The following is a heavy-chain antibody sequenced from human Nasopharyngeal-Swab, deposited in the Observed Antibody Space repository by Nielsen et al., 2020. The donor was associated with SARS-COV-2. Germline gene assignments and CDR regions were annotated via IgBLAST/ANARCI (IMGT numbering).Heavy chain of an antibody. CDR1: GGSVSSGGYY. Sequence: SETLSLTCTVSGGSVSSGGYYWSWIRQHPGKGLEWIGYIYYSGSTYYNPSLKSRVTISVDTSKNQFFLKLSSVTAADTAVYYCARAGLAIFGVVSNFDYWGQGTLVTVSS. J-gene: IGHJ4*02. CDR2: IYYSGST. D-gene: IGHD3-3*01. V-gene: IGHV4-31*03. CDR3: ARAGLAIFGVVSNFDY.